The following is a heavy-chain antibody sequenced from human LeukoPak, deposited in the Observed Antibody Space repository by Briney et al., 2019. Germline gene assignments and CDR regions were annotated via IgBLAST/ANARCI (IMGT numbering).Heavy chain of an antibody. Sequence: GGSLRLSCAASGFTFSSYNMNWVRLAPGKGLEWVSSITSSSSYTFYADSVKGRFTISRDNAKNSLYLQMNSLRAEDTAVYYCARDSLTMIVGRQKRGLDYWGQGTLVTVSS. CDR3: ARDSLTMIVGRQKRGLDY. CDR2: ITSSSSYT. CDR1: GFTFSSYN. D-gene: IGHD3-22*01. V-gene: IGHV3-21*01. J-gene: IGHJ4*02.